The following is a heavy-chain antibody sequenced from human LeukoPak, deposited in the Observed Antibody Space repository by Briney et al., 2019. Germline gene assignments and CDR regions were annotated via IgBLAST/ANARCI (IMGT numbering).Heavy chain of an antibody. CDR2: ISSSSSTI. Sequence: GGSLRLSCAAPGFTFSSYSMNWVRQAPGKGLEWVSYISSSSSTIYYADSVKGRFTISRDNAKNSLYLQMNSLRAEDTAVYYCARDPRFLAAFDIWGQGTMVTVSS. D-gene: IGHD3-3*01. J-gene: IGHJ3*02. V-gene: IGHV3-48*01. CDR3: ARDPRFLAAFDI. CDR1: GFTFSSYS.